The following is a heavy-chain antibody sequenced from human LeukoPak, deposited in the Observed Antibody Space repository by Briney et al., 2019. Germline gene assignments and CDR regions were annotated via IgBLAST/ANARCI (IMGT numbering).Heavy chain of an antibody. V-gene: IGHV4-59*01. D-gene: IGHD6-13*01. CDR1: GGSFSDYY. CDR3: ARDMGSAAGHDY. J-gene: IGHJ4*02. CDR2: IYYSGST. Sequence: SETLSLTCAVYGGSFSDYYWSWIRQPPGNGLEWIGYIYYSGSTHYNPSLKSRVTISVDTSKNQFSLKLTSVTAADTAVYYCARDMGSAAGHDYWGQGTLVTVSS.